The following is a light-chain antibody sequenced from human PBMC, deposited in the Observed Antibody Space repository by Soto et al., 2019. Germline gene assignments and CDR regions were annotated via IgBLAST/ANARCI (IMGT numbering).Light chain of an antibody. V-gene: IGKV1-39*01. CDR2: AAS. J-gene: IGKJ1*01. CDR3: QQIYVAPVT. CDR1: QSISSC. Sequence: DIQMTQSPSSLSASVGDRVTITCRASQSISSCLNRYQQKPGKAPKLLIYAASILQSGVPSRFSGSESGTDFILTISSLQPEDFATYYCQQIYVAPVTFGQGTKVEIK.